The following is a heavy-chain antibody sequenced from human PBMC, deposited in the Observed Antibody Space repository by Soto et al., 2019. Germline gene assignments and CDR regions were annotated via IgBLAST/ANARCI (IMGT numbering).Heavy chain of an antibody. CDR3: ARGQFKLRFLEWFPGWSPVPIYYFDY. Sequence: SETLSLTCAVYGGSFSGYYWSWIRQPPGKGLEWIGEINHSGSTNYNPSLKSRVTISVDTSKNQFSLKLSSVTAADTAVYYCARGQFKLRFLEWFPGWSPVPIYYFDYRGQGTLVTVSS. CDR2: INHSGST. CDR1: GGSFSGYY. V-gene: IGHV4-34*01. D-gene: IGHD3-3*01. J-gene: IGHJ4*02.